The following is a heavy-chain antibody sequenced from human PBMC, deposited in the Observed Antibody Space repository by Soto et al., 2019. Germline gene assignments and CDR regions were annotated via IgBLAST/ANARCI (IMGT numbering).Heavy chain of an antibody. CDR2: ISGSGGST. J-gene: IGHJ6*02. CDR3: AKGASKGDYYYYAMDV. D-gene: IGHD3-16*01. CDR1: GFTFSSYA. V-gene: IGHV3-23*01. Sequence: GGSLRLSCAASGFTFSSYAMSWVRQAPGKGLQWVSAISGSGGSTYYADSVKGRSTISRDNSKNTLYLQMNSLRVEDTAVYYCAKGASKGDYYYYAMDVWGQGTTVTVSS.